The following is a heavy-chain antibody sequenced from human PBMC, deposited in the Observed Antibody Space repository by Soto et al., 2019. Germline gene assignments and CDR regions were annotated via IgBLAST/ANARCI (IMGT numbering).Heavy chain of an antibody. D-gene: IGHD6-19*01. Sequence: QVQLVQSGAEVKKPGASVKVSCKASGYTFTSYYMHWVRQAPGQGLEGMGIINPSGGSTSYAQKFQGRVTMTRDTSTSTVYLELSSLRSEDTAVYYCASNLGWSSGWYNWGQGTLVTVSS. CDR3: ASNLGWSSGWYN. J-gene: IGHJ4*02. CDR2: INPSGGST. CDR1: GYTFTSYY. V-gene: IGHV1-46*01.